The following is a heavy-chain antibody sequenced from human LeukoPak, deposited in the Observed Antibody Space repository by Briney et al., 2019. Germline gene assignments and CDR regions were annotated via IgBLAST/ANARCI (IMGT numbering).Heavy chain of an antibody. CDR1: GFTFSSYW. CDR3: TRDHGLDV. V-gene: IGHV3-74*01. CDR2: INSDGSAA. Sequence: GGSLRLSCAASGFTFSSYWMSWVRQAPGKGLMWVSQINSDGSAASCADPVKGRCTISRDNAKNMLYLEMNSLRVEDTAVYFCTRDHGLDVWGQGTTVTVSS. J-gene: IGHJ6*02.